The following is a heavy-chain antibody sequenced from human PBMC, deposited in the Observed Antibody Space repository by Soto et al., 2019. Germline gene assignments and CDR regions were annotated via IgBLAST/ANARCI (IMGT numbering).Heavy chain of an antibody. CDR1: GYTFSRYG. CDR2: ISGYNGDT. D-gene: IGHD2-8*01. V-gene: IGHV1-18*01. J-gene: IGHJ6*02. Sequence: QGQLVQSGGEVKKPGASVKVSCKASGYTFSRYGISWVRQAPGQGLEWMGWISGYNGDTNYAQKFQGRVTMTIDTSTTTAYMELRGLTSDDTAIYYRAKNGQPPYYYYGLDVWGQGTTVTVSS. CDR3: AKNGQPPYYYYGLDV.